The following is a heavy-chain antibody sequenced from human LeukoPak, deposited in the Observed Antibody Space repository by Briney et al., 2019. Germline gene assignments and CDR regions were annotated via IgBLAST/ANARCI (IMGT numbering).Heavy chain of an antibody. CDR1: GLTFISLS. CDR2: VSAYTGDT. D-gene: IGHD6-13*01. J-gene: IGHJ3*01. Sequence: ASVKVSCKASGLTFISLSVSWVRQAPGQGLAWFGWVSAYTGDTQYAQTLQGRVSMTTNTSTSTAYIELRSLRSDDTAVYYCAACIAASGYAFDVWGQGTIITVSS. CDR3: AACIAASGYAFDV. V-gene: IGHV1-18*01.